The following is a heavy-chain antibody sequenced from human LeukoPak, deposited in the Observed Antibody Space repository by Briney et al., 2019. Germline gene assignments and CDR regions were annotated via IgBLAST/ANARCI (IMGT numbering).Heavy chain of an antibody. J-gene: IGHJ6*02. D-gene: IGHD5-18*01. Sequence: SETLYPTFTVSGGPISSYYWSWIRQPPGKGLEWIGYIYYSESTNYNPSLKRRVTISVDTSKNQFSLKLSSVTAADTAVYYCARDLSGYSYGYGMDVWGQGTTVTVSS. CDR1: GGPISSYY. CDR2: IYYSEST. V-gene: IGHV4-59*01. CDR3: ARDLSGYSYGYGMDV.